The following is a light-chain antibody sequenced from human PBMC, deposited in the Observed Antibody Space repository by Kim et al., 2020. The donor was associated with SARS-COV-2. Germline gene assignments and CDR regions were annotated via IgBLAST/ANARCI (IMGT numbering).Light chain of an antibody. Sequence: EFVGARGAITCAASQAISSWLAWYQLKPGKAPKLLIYGASRLQRGVPSRFSGSGSGTDFTLTISSLQPEDSATYYCQQANCFPRTFGQWTRLEIK. J-gene: IGKJ5*01. CDR3: QQANCFPRT. V-gene: IGKV1-12*01. CDR2: GAS. CDR1: QAISSW.